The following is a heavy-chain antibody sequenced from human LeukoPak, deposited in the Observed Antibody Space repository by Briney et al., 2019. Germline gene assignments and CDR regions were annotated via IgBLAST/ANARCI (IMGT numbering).Heavy chain of an antibody. D-gene: IGHD6-6*01. CDR3: AKDSSIAAPGRLGFDY. CDR1: GFTFSNSG. J-gene: IGHJ4*02. V-gene: IGHV3-30*02. CDR2: IRYDGSDT. Sequence: GGSLRLSCAASGFTFSNSGIHWVRQAPGKGLEWVAFIRYDGSDTYYADSVKGRFTISRDNSKNTLSLQMNGLGVEDTAVYYCAKDSSIAAPGRLGFDYWGQGTLVTVSS.